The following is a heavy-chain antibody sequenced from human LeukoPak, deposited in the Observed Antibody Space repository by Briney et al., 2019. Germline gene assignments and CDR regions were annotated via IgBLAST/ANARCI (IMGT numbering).Heavy chain of an antibody. CDR2: IYYSGST. J-gene: IGHJ4*02. Sequence: SETLSLTCTVSGGSISSSSYYWGWIRQPPGKGLEWIGSIYYSGSTYYNPSLKSRVTISVDKSKNQFSLNLNSVTAADTAVYYCARGGDRSFDYWGQGTLVTVSS. V-gene: IGHV4-39*07. CDR3: ARGGDRSFDY. CDR1: GGSISSSSYY. D-gene: IGHD3-10*01.